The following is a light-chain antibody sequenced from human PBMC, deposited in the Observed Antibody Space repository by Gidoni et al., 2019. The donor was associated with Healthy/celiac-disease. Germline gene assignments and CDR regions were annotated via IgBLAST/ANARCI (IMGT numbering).Light chain of an antibody. Sequence: SYDLPQPPSVSVSPGQTASITCSGAKLGDKYACWYQQKPGQSPVLVIYQDSKRPSGIPERVSGYNSGNTSTLTISGIQAMDEADYYCQAWDSSTGVFGTGTKVTVL. CDR3: QAWDSSTGV. CDR1: KLGDKY. V-gene: IGLV3-1*01. CDR2: QDS. J-gene: IGLJ1*01.